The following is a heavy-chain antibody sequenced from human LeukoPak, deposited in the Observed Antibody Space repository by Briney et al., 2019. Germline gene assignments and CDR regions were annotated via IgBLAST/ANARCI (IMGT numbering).Heavy chain of an antibody. Sequence: PSETLSLTCTVSGGSISSSSYYWGWIRQPPGKGLEWIGSIYYSGSTYYNPSLKSRVTISVDTSKNQFSLKLSSVTAADTAVYYCARGPPTWIFGVVILTPGFDCWGQGTLVTVSS. D-gene: IGHD3-3*01. J-gene: IGHJ4*02. V-gene: IGHV4-39*07. CDR3: ARGPPTWIFGVVILTPGFDC. CDR1: GGSISSSSYY. CDR2: IYYSGST.